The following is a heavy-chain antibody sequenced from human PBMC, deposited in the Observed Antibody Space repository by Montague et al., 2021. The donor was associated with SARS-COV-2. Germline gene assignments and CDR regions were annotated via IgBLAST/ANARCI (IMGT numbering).Heavy chain of an antibody. V-gene: IGHV4-34*01. CDR3: ARWDPQTLTLIGLRGKSASDY. Sequence: SQTLSLTCAVYGGSFSGYYWTWIRQSPGKGLEWIAEINHSGTTNYNFTPSLRSRVTISVDTFKSQFSLKLSSVTAADTGVYCCARWDPQTLTLIGLRGKSASDYWGQGTLVTVSS. CDR1: GGSFSGYY. D-gene: IGHD4-23*01. J-gene: IGHJ4*02. CDR2: INHSGTT.